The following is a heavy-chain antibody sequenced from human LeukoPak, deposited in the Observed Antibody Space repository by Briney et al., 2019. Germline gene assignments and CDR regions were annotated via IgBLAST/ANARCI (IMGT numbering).Heavy chain of an antibody. CDR2: IYTSGST. V-gene: IGHV4-4*07. Sequence: SETLSLTCTVSGGSISSYYWSWIRQPARKGLEWIGRIYTSGSTNYNPSLKSRVTMSVDTSKNQFSLKLSSVTAADTAVYYCARTPDHYYDSSGYYSTPFDYWGQGTLVTVSS. D-gene: IGHD3-22*01. CDR1: GGSISSYY. J-gene: IGHJ4*02. CDR3: ARTPDHYYDSSGYYSTPFDY.